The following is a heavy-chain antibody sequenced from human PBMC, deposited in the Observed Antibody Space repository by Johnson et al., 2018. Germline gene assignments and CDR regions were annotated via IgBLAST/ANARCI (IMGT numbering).Heavy chain of an antibody. J-gene: IGHJ3*02. CDR2: ILYDGSNK. CDR1: GFTFSSYG. Sequence: QVQLVESGGGVVQPGGSXRLSCAASGFTFSSYGMLWVRQAPGKGMVWVAVILYDGSNKYYAASVTGRFTISRNNSKNTLYLQMNSLRAEDTAVYYSAKPEYYDSSGYAFDIWVQGKMVTVSS. D-gene: IGHD3-22*01. CDR3: AKPEYYDSSGYAFDI. V-gene: IGHV3-30*18.